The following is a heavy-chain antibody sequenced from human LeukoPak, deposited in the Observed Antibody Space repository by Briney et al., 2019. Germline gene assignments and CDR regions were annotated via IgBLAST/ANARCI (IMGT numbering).Heavy chain of an antibody. V-gene: IGHV4-30-4*01. Sequence: PSETLSLTCTVSGGSISSGDYYWSWIRQPPGKGLEWIGYIYYSGSTYYNPSLKSRVTISVDTSKNQFSLKLSSVTAAGTAVYYCAREYGSGSSFDYWGQGTLVTVSS. CDR1: GGSISSGDYY. D-gene: IGHD3-10*01. CDR3: AREYGSGSSFDY. J-gene: IGHJ4*02. CDR2: IYYSGST.